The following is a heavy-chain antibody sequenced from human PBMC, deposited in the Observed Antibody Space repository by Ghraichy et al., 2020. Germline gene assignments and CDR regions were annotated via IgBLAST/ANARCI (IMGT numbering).Heavy chain of an antibody. Sequence: SVKVSCKASGGTFSSYAISWVRQAPGQGLEWMGGIIPIFGTANYAQKFQGRVTITADESTSTAYMELSSLRSEDTAVYYCARGTYYYDSSGDYFDYWGQGTLVTVSS. CDR1: GGTFSSYA. J-gene: IGHJ4*02. D-gene: IGHD3-22*01. V-gene: IGHV1-69*13. CDR3: ARGTYYYDSSGDYFDY. CDR2: IIPIFGTA.